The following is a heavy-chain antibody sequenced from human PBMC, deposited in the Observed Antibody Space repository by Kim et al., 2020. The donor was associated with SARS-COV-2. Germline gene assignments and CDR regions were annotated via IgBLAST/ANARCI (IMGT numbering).Heavy chain of an antibody. Sequence: GGSLRLSCAASGFTFSSYGMHWVRQAPGKGLEWVAVISYDGSNKYYADSVKGRFTISRDNSKNTLYLQMNSLRAEDTAVYYCAKAPPAYHSYDNWFDPWGQGTLVTVSS. CDR1: GFTFSSYG. V-gene: IGHV3-30*18. CDR3: AKAPPAYHSYDNWFDP. CDR2: ISYDGSNK. D-gene: IGHD5-18*01. J-gene: IGHJ5*02.